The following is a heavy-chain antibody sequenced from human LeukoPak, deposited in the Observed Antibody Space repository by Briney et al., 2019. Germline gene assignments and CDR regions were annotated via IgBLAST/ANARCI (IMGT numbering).Heavy chain of an antibody. J-gene: IGHJ4*02. D-gene: IGHD6-19*01. CDR1: GGSFSGYY. CDR3: ARGKGSGLTFDY. Sequence: PSETLSLTCAVYGGSFSGYYWTWIRQPPGKGLEWIGEINHSGSTNYNPSLKSRVTISVDTSKNQFSLKLSSVTAADTAVYYCARGKGSGLTFDYWGQGTLVTVYS. V-gene: IGHV4-34*01. CDR2: INHSGST.